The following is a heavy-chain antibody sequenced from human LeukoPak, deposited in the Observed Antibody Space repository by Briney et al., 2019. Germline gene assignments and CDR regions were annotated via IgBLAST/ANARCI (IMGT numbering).Heavy chain of an antibody. Sequence: ASVKVSCKASGYTFTSYAMNWVRQAPGQGLGWMGWINTNTGNPTYAQGFTGRFVFSLDTSVSTAYLQISSLKAEDTAVYYCARDMGQRGKRGYSGYESWGQGTLVTVSS. CDR2: INTNTGNP. CDR1: GYTFTSYA. CDR3: ARDMGQRGKRGYSGYES. D-gene: IGHD5-12*01. J-gene: IGHJ4*02. V-gene: IGHV7-4-1*02.